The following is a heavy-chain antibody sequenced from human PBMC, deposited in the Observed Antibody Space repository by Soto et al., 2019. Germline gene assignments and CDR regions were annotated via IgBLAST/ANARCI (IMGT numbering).Heavy chain of an antibody. J-gene: IGHJ5*02. CDR1: GGSIDTYY. V-gene: IGHV4-59*01. D-gene: IGHD3-10*01. Sequence: SETLSLTCSVSGGSIDTYYWSWIRQPPGKGLEWLGYIYFSGSTNYNPSLKSRVTISVDTSKNQFSLKLSSVTAADTAVYYCARVYNPGSFQWGYNWFDPWGQGTLITVSS. CDR2: IYFSGST. CDR3: ARVYNPGSFQWGYNWFDP.